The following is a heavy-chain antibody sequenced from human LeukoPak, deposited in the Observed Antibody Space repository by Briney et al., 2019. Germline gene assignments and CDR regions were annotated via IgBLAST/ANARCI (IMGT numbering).Heavy chain of an antibody. J-gene: IGHJ4*02. V-gene: IGHV3-23*01. CDR3: AKDGDRGGYYSGYFDY. CDR2: ISGSGDST. D-gene: IGHD3-3*01. CDR1: GFTFSSYA. Sequence: PGGSLRLSCAASGFTFSSYAMSWVRQAPGKGLEWVSAISGSGDSTYYADSVKGRFTISRDKSKNTLYLQMNSLRVEDTAIYYCAKDGDRGGYYSGYFDYWGQGTLVTVSS.